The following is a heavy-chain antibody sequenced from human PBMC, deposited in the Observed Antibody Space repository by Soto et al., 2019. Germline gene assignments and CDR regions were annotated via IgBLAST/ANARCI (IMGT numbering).Heavy chain of an antibody. J-gene: IGHJ3*02. CDR3: ARQGTSPYYYDSSGPNAFDI. Sequence: GESLKISCKGSGYSFTSYWIGWVRQMPGKGLEWMGIIYPGDSDTRYSPSFQGQVTISADKSISTAYLQWSSLKASDTAMYYCARQGTSPYYYDSSGPNAFDIWGQGTMLTVSS. CDR2: IYPGDSDT. D-gene: IGHD3-22*01. CDR1: GYSFTSYW. V-gene: IGHV5-51*01.